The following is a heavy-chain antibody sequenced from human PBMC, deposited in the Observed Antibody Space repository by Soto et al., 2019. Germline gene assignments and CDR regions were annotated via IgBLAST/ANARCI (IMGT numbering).Heavy chain of an antibody. J-gene: IGHJ5*02. CDR2: ITNSGGST. D-gene: IGHD4-17*01. Sequence: LRLSCVASGFAFNSYAMTWVRQAPGKGLEWVSTITNSGGSTYYADSVKGRFTISRGNSKNTLYMQMTTLTAEDTAIYYCTKEHDYGYYGWFDPWGQGTLVTVSS. CDR3: TKEHDYGYYGWFDP. CDR1: GFAFNSYA. V-gene: IGHV3-23*01.